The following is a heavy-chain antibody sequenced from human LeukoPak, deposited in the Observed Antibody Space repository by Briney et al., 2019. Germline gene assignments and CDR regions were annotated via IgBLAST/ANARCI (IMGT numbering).Heavy chain of an antibody. CDR3: AKGPTQVLRFLRDGKTYYMDV. D-gene: IGHD3-3*01. Sequence: PGGSLRLSCAASGFTFSNYGMHWVRQAPGRGLECVAVIWYGGNNQYYADSVKGRFNISRDNSKNTLYLQMNSLRVEDTPVYYCAKGPTQVLRFLRDGKTYYMDVWGKGTSVLVSS. CDR1: GFTFSNYG. V-gene: IGHV3-33*06. CDR2: IWYGGNNQ. J-gene: IGHJ6*03.